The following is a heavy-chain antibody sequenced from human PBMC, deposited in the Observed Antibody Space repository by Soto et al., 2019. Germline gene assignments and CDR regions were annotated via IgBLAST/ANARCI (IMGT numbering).Heavy chain of an antibody. CDR1: DFTFGSNA. V-gene: IGHV3-23*01. CDR2: ISGSGGST. Sequence: GGPFGLSGAAPDFTFGSNAMAWFGQAPGKGLEWVSAISGSGGSTYYADSVKGRFTICRDNSKNTLYLQMNSLRAEDTAVYYCAKDWYYLWFGELSGNWFDPWDQGTLVTVTS. CDR3: AKDWYYLWFGELSGNWFDP. D-gene: IGHD3-10*01. J-gene: IGHJ5*02.